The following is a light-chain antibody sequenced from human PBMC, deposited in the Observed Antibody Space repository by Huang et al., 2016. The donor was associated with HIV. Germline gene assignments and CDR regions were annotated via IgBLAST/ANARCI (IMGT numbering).Light chain of an antibody. CDR2: DAS. CDR3: QQRANWLT. Sequence: IVLTQSPATLSLSPGERATLSCRAIQSVRSYLAWYQQKPGQAPRLLMYDASNRATGVPARFSGSGSGTDFTLTISSLEPEDFAVYYCQQRANWLTFGGGTKVEIK. J-gene: IGKJ4*01. CDR1: QSVRSY. V-gene: IGKV3-11*01.